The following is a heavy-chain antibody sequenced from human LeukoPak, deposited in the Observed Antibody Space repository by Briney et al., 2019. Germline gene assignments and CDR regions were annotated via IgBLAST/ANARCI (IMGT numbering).Heavy chain of an antibody. CDR1: GFTVSSNY. Sequence: PGGSLRLSCAASGFTVSSNYMSWVRQAPGKGLEWVSVIYSGGSTYYADSVKGRFTISRDNSKNTLYLQMNSLRAEDTAVYYCARDLGSGDRRGYDAFDIWGQGTMVTVSS. CDR2: IYSGGST. V-gene: IGHV3-53*01. D-gene: IGHD7-27*01. CDR3: ARDLGSGDRRGYDAFDI. J-gene: IGHJ3*02.